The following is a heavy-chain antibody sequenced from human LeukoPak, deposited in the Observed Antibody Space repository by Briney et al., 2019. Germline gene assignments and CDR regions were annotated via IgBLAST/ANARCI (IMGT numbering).Heavy chain of an antibody. CDR3: ARDARYGDYPTPYDY. CDR2: ISAYNGNT. D-gene: IGHD4-17*01. V-gene: IGHV1-18*01. Sequence: GASVKVSCKASGYSFSNYGISWVRQAPGQGLEWMGWISAYNGNTNYAQKLQGRVTMTTDTSTSTAYMELRSLRSDDTAVYYCARDARYGDYPTPYDYWGQGTLVTVSS. J-gene: IGHJ4*02. CDR1: GYSFSNYG.